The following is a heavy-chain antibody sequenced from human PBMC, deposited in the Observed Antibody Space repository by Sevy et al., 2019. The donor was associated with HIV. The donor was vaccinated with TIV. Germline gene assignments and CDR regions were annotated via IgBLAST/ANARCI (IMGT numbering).Heavy chain of an antibody. CDR2: LSPNGGLA. V-gene: IGHV1-8*01. CDR1: GYTFTDSD. J-gene: IGHJ4*02. CDR3: ARLESCGGDCYYFDY. D-gene: IGHD2-21*02. Sequence: ASVKVSCKVSGYTFTDSDIIWVRQANGQGLECLGWLSPNGGLATETQKFQGRVTMTRNPSISTVYMELSSLRFEDSAVYYCARLESCGGDCYYFDYWGQGTRVTVSS.